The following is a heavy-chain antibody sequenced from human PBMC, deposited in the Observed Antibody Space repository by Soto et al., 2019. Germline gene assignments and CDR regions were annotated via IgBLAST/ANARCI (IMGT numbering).Heavy chain of an antibody. V-gene: IGHV4-39*01. D-gene: IGHD4-17*01. CDR2: VYYRGRS. CDR1: GGSVTNSSYY. Sequence: DTLSLTCTVSGGSVTNSSYYWGWILQSPGKGLEWIGSVYYRGRSYSKSSVKSRVTISVDTSKNRFSLSLNSVTASDTAVYFCVSQRTTVTTSAYFDYSGPGALVPVSS. J-gene: IGHJ4*02. CDR3: VSQRTTVTTSAYFDY.